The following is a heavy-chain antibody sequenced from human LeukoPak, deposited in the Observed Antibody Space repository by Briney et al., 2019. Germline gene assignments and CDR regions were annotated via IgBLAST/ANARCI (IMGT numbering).Heavy chain of an antibody. CDR2: IIPIFGTA. Sequence: SLKVSCKAFGGTFSRYAFSWVRQAPGQGLEWMGRIIPIFGTANYAQKFQGRVTITTDESTSTAYMELSSLRSEDTAVYYCTRDHDILTGYYRYWGQGTLVTVSS. D-gene: IGHD3-9*01. J-gene: IGHJ4*02. CDR3: TRDHDILTGYYRY. CDR1: GGTFSRYA. V-gene: IGHV1-69*05.